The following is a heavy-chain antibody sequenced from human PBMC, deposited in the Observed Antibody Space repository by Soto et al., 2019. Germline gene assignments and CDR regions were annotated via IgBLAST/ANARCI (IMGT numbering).Heavy chain of an antibody. Sequence: SETLSLTCAVYGGSFSGYYWSWIRQPPGKGLEWIGEINHSGSTNYNPSLKSRVTISVDTSKNQFSLKLSSVTAADTAVYYCARSVYYDFWSGSLYGMDVWGQGTTVTVSS. CDR3: ARSVYYDFWSGSLYGMDV. J-gene: IGHJ6*02. D-gene: IGHD3-3*01. V-gene: IGHV4-34*01. CDR1: GGSFSGYY. CDR2: INHSGST.